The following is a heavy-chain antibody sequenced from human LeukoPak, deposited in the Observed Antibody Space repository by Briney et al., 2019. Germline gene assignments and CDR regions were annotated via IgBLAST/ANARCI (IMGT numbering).Heavy chain of an antibody. CDR3: ARVGIVGASVLGWFDP. CDR1: GYTFTGYY. J-gene: IGHJ5*02. Sequence: ASVKVSCKASGYTFTGYYMHWMRQAPGQGLEWMGWINPNSGGTNYAQKFQGRVTMTRDTSISTAYMELSRLRSDDTAVYYCARVGIVGASVLGWFDPWGQGTLVTVSS. V-gene: IGHV1-2*02. D-gene: IGHD1-26*01. CDR2: INPNSGGT.